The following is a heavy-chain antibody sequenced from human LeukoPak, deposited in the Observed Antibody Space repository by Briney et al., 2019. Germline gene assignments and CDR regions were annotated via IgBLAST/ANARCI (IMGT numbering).Heavy chain of an antibody. CDR2: ISYDGSNK. V-gene: IGHV3-30*18. D-gene: IGHD2-15*01. J-gene: IGHJ4*02. CDR1: GFTFSSYG. CDR3: AKRGDCSGGSCYYFDS. Sequence: PGGSLRLSCAAAGFTFSSYGMHWVRQAPGKGLEWVAVISYDGSNKYYANSVKGRFTISRDNSKNTLYLQMNSLGAEDTAVYYCAKRGDCSGGSCYYFDSWGQGTLVTVSS.